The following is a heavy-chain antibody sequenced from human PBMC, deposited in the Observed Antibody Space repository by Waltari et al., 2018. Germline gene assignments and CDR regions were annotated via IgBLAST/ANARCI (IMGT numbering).Heavy chain of an antibody. CDR2: IYYSGST. Sequence: QVQLQESGPGLVKPSETLSLTCTVSGGSISSYYWSWIRQPPGKGLEWIGYIYYSGSTNYNPSLKSRVTMTRNTSISTAYMELSSLRSEDTAVYYCASPIGWELNYYYGMDVWGQGTTVTVSS. J-gene: IGHJ6*02. CDR1: GGSISSYY. V-gene: IGHV4-59*01. D-gene: IGHD1-26*01. CDR3: ASPIGWELNYYYGMDV.